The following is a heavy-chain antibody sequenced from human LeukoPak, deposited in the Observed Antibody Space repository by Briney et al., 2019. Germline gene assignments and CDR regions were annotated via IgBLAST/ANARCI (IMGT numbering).Heavy chain of an antibody. V-gene: IGHV3-30*18. J-gene: IGHJ4*02. CDR3: AKNRVVFNWNYAYYFDY. D-gene: IGHD1-7*01. CDR1: GFTFSTYG. Sequence: PGGSLRLSCAASGFTFSTYGMHWVRQAPGKGLEWVAFISYDGSNEYYADSVKGRFTISRDNSKNTLYLQMNSLRAEDTALYYCAKNRVVFNWNYAYYFDYWGQGTLVTVSS. CDR2: ISYDGSNE.